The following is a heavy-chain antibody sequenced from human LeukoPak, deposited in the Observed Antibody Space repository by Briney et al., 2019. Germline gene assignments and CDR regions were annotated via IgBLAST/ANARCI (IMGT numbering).Heavy chain of an antibody. J-gene: IGHJ3*02. D-gene: IGHD2-2*01. CDR1: GFTFSDAW. Sequence: GGSLRLSCAASGFTFSDAWMSWVRQAPGKGPEWVGLIKHKYDGGTTDYAAPVKGRFTISRDNSKNTLYLQMNSLRAEDTAVYYCARGSTQAHDAFDIWGQGTMVTVSS. CDR3: ARGSTQAHDAFDI. CDR2: IKHKYDGGTT. V-gene: IGHV3-15*01.